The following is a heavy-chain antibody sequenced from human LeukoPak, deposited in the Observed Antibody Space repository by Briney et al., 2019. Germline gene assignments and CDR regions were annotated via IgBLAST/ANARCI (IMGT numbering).Heavy chain of an antibody. Sequence: PSETLSLTCTVSGGSISGGGYYWSWIRQHPGKGLEWIGHISYGGTTYYNPSLKSRVTISVDTSKNQFSLKLSSVTAADTAVYYCARHYEHFDYWGQGTLVTVSS. CDR2: ISYGGTT. CDR1: GGSISGGGYY. J-gene: IGHJ4*02. V-gene: IGHV4-30-4*08. D-gene: IGHD4-17*01. CDR3: ARHYEHFDY.